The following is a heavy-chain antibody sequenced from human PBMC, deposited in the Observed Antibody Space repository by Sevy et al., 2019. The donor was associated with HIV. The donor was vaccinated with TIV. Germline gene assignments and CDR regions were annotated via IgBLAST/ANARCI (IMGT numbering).Heavy chain of an antibody. D-gene: IGHD3-9*01. CDR3: AKDFTGYNGMDV. Sequence: GSLRLSCAVSGITFTTSGMHWVRQAPGKGLEWVAVISYDGRNKFYGDSVKGRFTISRDNSKNMLYLQVNSLRTEDTAVYYCAKDFTGYNGMDVWGQGTMVTVSS. CDR2: ISYDGRNK. CDR1: GITFTTSG. V-gene: IGHV3-30*18. J-gene: IGHJ6*02.